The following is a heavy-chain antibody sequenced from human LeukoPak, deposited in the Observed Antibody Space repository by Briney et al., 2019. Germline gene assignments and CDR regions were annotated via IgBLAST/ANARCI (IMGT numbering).Heavy chain of an antibody. V-gene: IGHV3-23*01. J-gene: IGHJ4*02. Sequence: GASLRLSCVASGFIFRNYAMSWVRQAPGKGLEWVSAITGSGDTTYYADSVMGRFTISRDNSKNTLYVEMNTLRAEDTAVYYCAKWGDYDILTGYYVPDFWGQGTLVTVSS. CDR1: GFIFRNYA. D-gene: IGHD3-9*01. CDR2: ITGSGDTT. CDR3: AKWGDYDILTGYYVPDF.